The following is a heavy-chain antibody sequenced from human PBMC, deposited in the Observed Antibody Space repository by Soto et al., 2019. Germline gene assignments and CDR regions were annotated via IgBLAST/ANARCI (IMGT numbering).Heavy chain of an antibody. Sequence: QVQLVESGGGVVQPGRSLRLSCAASGFTFSSYGMHWVRQAPGKGLEWVAVISYDGSNKYYADSVKGRFTISRDNSKNTLYLQMNSLRAEDTAVYYCASRYCSGGSCYSGLDYWGQGTLVTVSS. V-gene: IGHV3-30*03. CDR2: ISYDGSNK. CDR3: ASRYCSGGSCYSGLDY. D-gene: IGHD2-15*01. CDR1: GFTFSSYG. J-gene: IGHJ4*02.